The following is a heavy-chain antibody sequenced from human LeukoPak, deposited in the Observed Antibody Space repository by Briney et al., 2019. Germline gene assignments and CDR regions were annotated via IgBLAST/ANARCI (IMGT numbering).Heavy chain of an antibody. CDR1: GGSISSGGYY. Sequence: SETLSLTCTVSGGSISSGGYYWSWIRQHPGKGLEWIGYIYYSRSTYYNPSLKSRVTISVDTSKNQFSLKLSSVTAADTAVYYCARTRGYYDSSGYQNAFDIWGQGTMVTVSS. V-gene: IGHV4-31*03. CDR2: IYYSRST. D-gene: IGHD3-22*01. J-gene: IGHJ3*02. CDR3: ARTRGYYDSSGYQNAFDI.